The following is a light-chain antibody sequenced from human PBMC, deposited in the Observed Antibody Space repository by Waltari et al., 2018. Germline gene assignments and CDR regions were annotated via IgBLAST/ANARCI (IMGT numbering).Light chain of an antibody. CDR1: QRIRSY. J-gene: IGKJ4*01. Sequence: DIQMTQSPSSLSASVGDRVTITCRASQRIRSYLNWYQQKPGKVPKLLIYAASTLQDGVTSRFSGSGSGTDFSLTITSLQPEDFAFYYCQQTSSTPSFGGGTKVEIK. CDR2: AAS. V-gene: IGKV1-39*01. CDR3: QQTSSTPS.